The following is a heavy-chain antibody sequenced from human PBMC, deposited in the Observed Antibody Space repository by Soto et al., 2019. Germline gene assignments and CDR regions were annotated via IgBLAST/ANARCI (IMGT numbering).Heavy chain of an antibody. CDR2: MYYTGST. CDR3: ARIGDSDTYYRADT. Sequence: SETLSLTCTVSGGSVNIGSFYWSWIRQPPGKGLEWIGHMYYTGSTDYNPSLKRRVTISSGTSKNQFSLKVNSVTAADTAVYYCARIGDSDTYYRADTWGQGTLVTVSS. CDR1: GGSVNIGSFY. J-gene: IGHJ5*02. V-gene: IGHV4-61*01. D-gene: IGHD1-26*01.